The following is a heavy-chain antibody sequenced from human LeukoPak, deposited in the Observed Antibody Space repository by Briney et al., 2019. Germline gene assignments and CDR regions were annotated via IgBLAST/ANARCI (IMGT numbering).Heavy chain of an antibody. Sequence: PSETLSLTCSVSGGSISSGGYFWSWLRQSPGKGLGWIAYIYHSEFTDYNPSLKSRVTISVDTSKIQFSLNLTSVTAADTAVYYCAREGGSYYFDYWGQGTLVTVSS. D-gene: IGHD1-26*01. CDR3: AREGGSYYFDY. V-gene: IGHV4-30-2*06. CDR2: IYHSEFT. J-gene: IGHJ4*02. CDR1: GGSISSGGYF.